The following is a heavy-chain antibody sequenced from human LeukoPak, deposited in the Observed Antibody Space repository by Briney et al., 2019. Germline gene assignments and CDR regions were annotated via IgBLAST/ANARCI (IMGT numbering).Heavy chain of an antibody. CDR1: GFTFSDYY. J-gene: IGHJ4*02. CDR3: ARDPYYYDSSGYVEY. CDR2: ISSSGSTI. D-gene: IGHD3-22*01. Sequence: PGGSLRLSCAASGFTFSDYYMSWIRQAPGKGLERVSYISSSGSTIYYADSVKGRFTISRDNAKNSLYLQMNSLRAEDTAVYYCARDPYYYDSSGYVEYWGQGTLVTVSS. V-gene: IGHV3-11*01.